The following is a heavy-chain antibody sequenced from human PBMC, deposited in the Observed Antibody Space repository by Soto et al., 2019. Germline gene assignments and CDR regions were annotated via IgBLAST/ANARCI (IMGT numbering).Heavy chain of an antibody. J-gene: IGHJ5*02. CDR1: GGSISSGGYY. V-gene: IGHV4-31*02. CDR2: IYYSGST. CDR3: ARDHEQWLVPSNWFDP. D-gene: IGHD6-19*01. Sequence: SETLSLTXTVSGGSISSGGYYWSWIRQHPGKGLEWIGYIYYSGSTYYNPSLKSRVTISVDTSKNQFSLKLSSVTAADTAVYYRARDHEQWLVPSNWFDPWGQGTLVTVSS.